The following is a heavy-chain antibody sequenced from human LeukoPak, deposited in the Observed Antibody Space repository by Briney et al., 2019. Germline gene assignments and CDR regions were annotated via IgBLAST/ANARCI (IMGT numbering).Heavy chain of an antibody. Sequence: AGGSLRLSCAASGFTFSSYMMNWVRQAPGKGLEWVSSISSSSSYIYYADSVKGRFTISRDNAKNSLYLQMNSLRAGDTAVYYCARAFSGYYSFWGQGTLVTVSS. CDR2: ISSSSSYI. D-gene: IGHD3-22*01. V-gene: IGHV3-21*01. CDR1: GFTFSSYM. CDR3: ARAFSGYYSF. J-gene: IGHJ4*02.